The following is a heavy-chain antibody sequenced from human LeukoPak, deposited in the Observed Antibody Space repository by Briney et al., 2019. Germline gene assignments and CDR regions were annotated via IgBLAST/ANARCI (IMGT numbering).Heavy chain of an antibody. CDR1: GYSFTSYW. J-gene: IGHJ4*02. D-gene: IGHD5-18*01. V-gene: IGHV5-51*07. Sequence: GESLNISSKGSGYSFTSYWIGWVHQMPEKGLEWMWIIYPADSDTRYSPSFQGQVTISADKSISTAYLQWSSLKASDTAMYYCARLQWDSYAFDYWGQGTLVTVSS. CDR3: ARLQWDSYAFDY. CDR2: IYPADSDT.